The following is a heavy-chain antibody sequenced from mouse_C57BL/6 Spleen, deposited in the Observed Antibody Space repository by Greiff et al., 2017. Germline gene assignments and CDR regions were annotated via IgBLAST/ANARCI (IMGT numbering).Heavy chain of an antibody. J-gene: IGHJ2*01. CDR2: IDPSDSYT. CDR1: GYTFTSYW. D-gene: IGHD3-2*02. CDR3: ARSGQLRLPLYFDY. V-gene: IGHV1-69*01. Sequence: QVQLQQPGAELVMPGASVKLSCKASGYTFTSYWMHWVKQRPGQGLEWIGEIDPSDSYTNYNQKFKGKSTLTVDKSSSTAYMQLSSLTSEDSAVYYCARSGQLRLPLYFDYWGQGTTLTVSS.